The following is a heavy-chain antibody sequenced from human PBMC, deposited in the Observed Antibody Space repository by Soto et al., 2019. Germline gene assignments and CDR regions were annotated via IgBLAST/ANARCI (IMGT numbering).Heavy chain of an antibody. CDR3: ARMGDIVVVPAATVCDY. J-gene: IGHJ4*02. V-gene: IGHV1-8*01. CDR1: GYTFTSYD. Sequence: ASVKVSCKASGYTFTSYDINWVRQATGQGLEWMGWMNPNSGNTGCAQKFQGRVTMTRNTSISTAYMELRSLRSDDTAVYYCARMGDIVVVPAATVCDYWGQGTLVTV. D-gene: IGHD2-2*01. CDR2: MNPNSGNT.